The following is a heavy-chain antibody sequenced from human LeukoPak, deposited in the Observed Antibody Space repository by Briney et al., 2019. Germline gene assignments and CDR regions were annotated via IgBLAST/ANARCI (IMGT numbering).Heavy chain of an antibody. Sequence: ASVRVSCKVSGYTLTELSMHWVRQAPGKGLEWMGWINPNSGGTNYAQKFQGRVTMTRDTSISTAYMELSRLRSDDTAVYYCARCGSGYYYYYYYMDVWGKGTTVTISS. D-gene: IGHD3-10*01. J-gene: IGHJ6*03. V-gene: IGHV1-2*02. CDR2: INPNSGGT. CDR1: GYTLTELS. CDR3: ARCGSGYYYYYYYMDV.